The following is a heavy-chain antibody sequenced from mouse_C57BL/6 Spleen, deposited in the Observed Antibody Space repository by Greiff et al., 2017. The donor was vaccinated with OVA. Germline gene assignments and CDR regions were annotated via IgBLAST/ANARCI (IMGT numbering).Heavy chain of an antibody. D-gene: IGHD2-1*01. CDR2: IRLKSDNYAT. V-gene: IGHV6-3*01. CDR3: VYGNFAMDY. CDR1: GFTFSNYW. Sequence: EVQVVESGGGLVQPGGSMKLSCVASGFTFSNYWMNWVRQSPEKGLEWVAQIRLKSDNYATHYAESVKGRFTISRDDSKSSVYLQMNNLRAEDTGIYYCVYGNFAMDYWGQGTSVTVSS. J-gene: IGHJ4*01.